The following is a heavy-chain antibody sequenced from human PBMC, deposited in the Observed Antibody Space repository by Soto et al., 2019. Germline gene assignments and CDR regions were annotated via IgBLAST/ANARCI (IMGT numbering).Heavy chain of an antibody. CDR1: DGTISSGGYY. CDR2: IYYSGST. D-gene: IGHD3-22*01. V-gene: IGHV4-31*03. Sequence: PSQTMRLPCTVADGTISSGGYYWSLNRQHPGKGLEWIGYIYYSGSTYYNPSLKSRVTISVDTSKNQFSLKLSSVTAADTSVYYCARDNYYDSSGPQWGQGTLVTVSS. CDR3: ARDNYYDSSGPQ. J-gene: IGHJ4*02.